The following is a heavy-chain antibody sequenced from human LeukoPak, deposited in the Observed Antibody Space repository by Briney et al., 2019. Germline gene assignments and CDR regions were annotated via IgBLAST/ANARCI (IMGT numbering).Heavy chain of an antibody. V-gene: IGHV4-59*01. CDR1: GGSISSYY. CDR2: IYYSGST. D-gene: IGHD2-8*01. J-gene: IGHJ3*02. Sequence: SETLSLTCTVSGGSISSYYWSWIRQPPGKGLEWIGYIYYSGSTNYNPSLKSRVTISVDTSKNQFSLKLSSVTAADTAVYYCARDAPIIPYCTNGVCYTGYDAFDIWGQGTMVTVSS. CDR3: ARDAPIIPYCTNGVCYTGYDAFDI.